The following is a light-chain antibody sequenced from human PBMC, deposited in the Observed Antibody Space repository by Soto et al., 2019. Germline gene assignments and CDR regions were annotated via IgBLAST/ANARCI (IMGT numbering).Light chain of an antibody. Sequence: ESVLTQSTGTLSLSPGERATLSCRASQSVSSNYLAWYQQKPGQAPRLLIYGASSRATGIPDRFSGSGSGTHFTLTISRLEPEDFAVYYCQQYGSSPRTFGQGTRLEIK. CDR3: QQYGSSPRT. CDR2: GAS. CDR1: QSVSSNY. J-gene: IGKJ2*01. V-gene: IGKV3-20*01.